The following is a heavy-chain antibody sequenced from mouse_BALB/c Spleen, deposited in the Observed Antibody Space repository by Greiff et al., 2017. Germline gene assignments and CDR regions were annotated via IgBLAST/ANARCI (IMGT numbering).Heavy chain of an antibody. CDR2: IWAGGST. V-gene: IGHV2-9*02. Sequence: VQGVESGPGLVAPSQSLSITCTVSGFSLTSYGVHWVRQPPGKGLEWLGVIWAGGSTNYNSALMSRLSISKDNSKSQVFLKMNSLQTDDTAMYYCARNWDVGAMDYWGQGTSVTVSS. D-gene: IGHD4-1*01. CDR1: GFSLTSYG. J-gene: IGHJ4*01. CDR3: ARNWDVGAMDY.